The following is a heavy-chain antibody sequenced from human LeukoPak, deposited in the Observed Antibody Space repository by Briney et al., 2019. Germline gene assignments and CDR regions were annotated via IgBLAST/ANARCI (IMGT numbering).Heavy chain of an antibody. CDR1: GFTFSSYS. D-gene: IGHD5-24*01. V-gene: IGHV3-74*01. J-gene: IGHJ4*02. CDR2: INSDGSST. CDR3: ASTMRWPLDY. Sequence: GGSLRLSCAASGFTFSSYSMNWVRQAPGKGLVWVSRINSDGSSTSYADSVKGRFTISRDNAKNTLYLQMNSLRAEDTAVYYCASTMRWPLDYWGQGTLVTVSS.